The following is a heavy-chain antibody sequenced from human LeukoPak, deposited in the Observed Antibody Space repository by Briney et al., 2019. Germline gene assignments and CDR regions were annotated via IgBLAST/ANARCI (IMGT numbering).Heavy chain of an antibody. D-gene: IGHD3-10*01. V-gene: IGHV1-46*01. J-gene: IGHJ4*02. Sequence: ASVKLSCKASGYTFTSYYMHWVRQAPGQGLEWMGIINPSGGSTSYAQKFQGRVTMTRDTSTSTVYMELSSLRSEDTAVYYCASSPWFGESDDYWGQGTLVTVSS. CDR3: ASSPWFGESDDY. CDR1: GYTFTSYY. CDR2: INPSGGST.